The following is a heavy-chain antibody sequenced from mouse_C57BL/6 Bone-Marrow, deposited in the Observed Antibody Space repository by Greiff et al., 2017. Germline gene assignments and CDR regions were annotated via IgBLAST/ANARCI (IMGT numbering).Heavy chain of an antibody. CDR3: ARYGGWLLSFDY. V-gene: IGHV5-17*01. Sequence: EVKLMESGGGLVKPGGSLKLSCAASGFTFSDYGMHWVRQAPEKGLEWVAYISSGSSTIYYADTVKGRFTISRDNAKNTLFLQMTSLRSEDTAMYYCARYGGWLLSFDYWGQGTTLTVSS. CDR1: GFTFSDYG. D-gene: IGHD2-3*01. CDR2: ISSGSSTI. J-gene: IGHJ2*01.